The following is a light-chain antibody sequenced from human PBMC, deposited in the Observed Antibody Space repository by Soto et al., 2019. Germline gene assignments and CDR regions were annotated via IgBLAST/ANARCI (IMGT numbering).Light chain of an antibody. CDR1: SSDVGSYNS. CDR3: CSYIHISTYV. CDR2: GVA. J-gene: IGLJ1*01. V-gene: IGLV2-23*02. Sequence: QSVLTQPASVSGSPGQSITISCTGTSSDVGSYNSVSWYQQHPGKAPKVLIFGVAKRPSGISNRFSGSKSGNTAFLTISGLQAEDEADYYCCSYIHISTYVFGTGTQLTVL.